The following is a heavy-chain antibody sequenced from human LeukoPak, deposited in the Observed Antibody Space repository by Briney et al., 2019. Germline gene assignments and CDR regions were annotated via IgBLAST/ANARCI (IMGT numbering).Heavy chain of an antibody. J-gene: IGHJ6*02. Sequence: PGRSLRLSCAASGFTFSNYGVHWVRQAPGKGLEWVAVISFDGSYKHYADSVEGRFTMSRDNLKNTLSLQMNSLRAEDTAAYYCAKDTAVATTGYSYSYGLDVWGQGTTVTVSS. D-gene: IGHD5-12*01. CDR3: AKDTAVATTGYSYSYGLDV. CDR1: GFTFSNYG. CDR2: ISFDGSYK. V-gene: IGHV3-30*18.